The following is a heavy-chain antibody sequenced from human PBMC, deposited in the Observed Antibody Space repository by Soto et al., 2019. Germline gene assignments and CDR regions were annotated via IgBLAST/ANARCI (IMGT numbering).Heavy chain of an antibody. CDR2: VSFDGRNK. CDR3: AKDDCSSPSCYRRRAIHV. J-gene: IGHJ6*02. D-gene: IGHD2-2*01. V-gene: IGHV3-30*18. Sequence: GGSLRLSCAASGFAFSGYGMHWVRQAPGEGLEWVALVSFDGRNKFYADSVKGRFTISRDNSKNTLYLEMNSLRTEDTGVFYCAKDDCSSPSCYRRRAIHVWGQGTIVTVSS. CDR1: GFAFSGYG.